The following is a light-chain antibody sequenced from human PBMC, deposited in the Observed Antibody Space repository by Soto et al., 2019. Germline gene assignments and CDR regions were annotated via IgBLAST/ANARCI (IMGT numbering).Light chain of an antibody. V-gene: IGKV1-5*03. CDR1: HTIRSW. CDR3: QQYHSYSEA. Sequence: DIQMTQSPSTLSGSVGDRVTITCRASHTIRSWLAWYQHKPGKAPKLLIYNASTLKSGVPSRFSGSGSGTEFTLTISSLQPDDFAPYYCQQYHSYSEAFGQGTKVELK. J-gene: IGKJ1*01. CDR2: NAS.